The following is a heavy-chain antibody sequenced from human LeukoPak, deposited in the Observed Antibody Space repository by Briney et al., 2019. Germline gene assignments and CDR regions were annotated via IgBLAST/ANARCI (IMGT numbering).Heavy chain of an antibody. J-gene: IGHJ4*02. CDR1: GFTFDDYA. Sequence: PGGSLRLSCAASGFTFDDYAMHWVRQAPGKGLEWVSGISWNSGSIGYADSVKGRFTISRDNAKNSLYLQMNSLRAEDTALYYCAKSYGSGSQRYYFDYWGQGTLVTVSS. CDR3: AKSYGSGSQRYYFDY. CDR2: ISWNSGSI. D-gene: IGHD3-10*01. V-gene: IGHV3-9*01.